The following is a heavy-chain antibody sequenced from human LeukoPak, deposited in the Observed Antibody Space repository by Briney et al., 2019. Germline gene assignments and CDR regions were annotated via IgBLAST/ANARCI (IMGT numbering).Heavy chain of an antibody. D-gene: IGHD2-15*01. CDR3: ARDFQDSIVVVVAATPRSFDY. J-gene: IGHJ4*02. CDR1: GYTFTSYG. CDR2: ISAYKGNT. Sequence: ASVKVSCKASGYTFTSYGISWVRRAPGQGLEWMGWISAYKGNTNYAQKLQGRVTMTTDTSTSTAYMELRSLRSDDTAVYYCARDFQDSIVVVVAATPRSFDYWGQGTLVTVSS. V-gene: IGHV1-18*01.